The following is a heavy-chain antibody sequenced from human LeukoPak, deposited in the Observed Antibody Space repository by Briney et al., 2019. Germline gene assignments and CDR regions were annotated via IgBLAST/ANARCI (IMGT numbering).Heavy chain of an antibody. CDR2: IIHSGRT. Sequence: PSETLSLTCGVYGGSFSGYYWTWIRQPPGMGLEWIGEIIHSGRTNYNPSLTSRVSISVDTSKNQFSLELSSVTAADTAVYYCARGILVTVYAAFDYWGRGTLVTVSS. D-gene: IGHD2/OR15-2a*01. J-gene: IGHJ4*02. CDR3: ARGILVTVYAAFDY. V-gene: IGHV4-34*01. CDR1: GGSFSGYY.